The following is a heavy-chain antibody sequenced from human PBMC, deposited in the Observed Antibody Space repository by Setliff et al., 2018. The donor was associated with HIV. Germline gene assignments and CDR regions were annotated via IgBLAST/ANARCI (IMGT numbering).Heavy chain of an antibody. Sequence: SETLSLTCAVYGGSFSGYYWSWIRQSPEKRLEWIGEINHSGSTNYNPSLKSRVIMAVDTSKNQFSLKLSSVTVGEPAVYYCARTRGYCSGTNCYALRGPDYWGQGTLVTVSS. CDR2: INHSGST. V-gene: IGHV4-34*01. CDR1: GGSFSGYY. CDR3: ARTRGYCSGTNCYALRGPDY. D-gene: IGHD2-2*01. J-gene: IGHJ4*02.